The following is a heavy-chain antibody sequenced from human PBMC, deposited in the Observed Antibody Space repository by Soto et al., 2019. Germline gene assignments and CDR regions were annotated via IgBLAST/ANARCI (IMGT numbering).Heavy chain of an antibody. D-gene: IGHD1-20*01. CDR2: INPNSGGT. J-gene: IGHJ6*02. CDR3: ARELYIPGTPNPHGMDV. CDR1: GYTFTGYY. Sequence: GASVKVSCKASGYTFTGYYMHWVRQAPGQGLEWMGWINPNSGGTNYAQKFQGRVTMTRDTSISTAYMELSRLRSDDTAVYYCARELYIPGTPNPHGMDVWGQGTTVTVSS. V-gene: IGHV1-2*02.